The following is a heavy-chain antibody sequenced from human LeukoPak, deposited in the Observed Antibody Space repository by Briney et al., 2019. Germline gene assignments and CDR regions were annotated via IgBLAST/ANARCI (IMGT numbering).Heavy chain of an antibody. CDR3: ARLNSWRGGL. V-gene: IGHV4-39*01. CDR1: GGSISSSSYY. CDR2: IYYSGST. Sequence: SETLSLTCTVSGGSISSSSYYWGWIRQPPGKGLEWIGSIYYSGSTYYNSSLKSRVTISVDTSKNQFSLKLSSVTAADTAVYYCARLNSWRGGLWGQGTLVTVSS. D-gene: IGHD6-13*01. J-gene: IGHJ4*02.